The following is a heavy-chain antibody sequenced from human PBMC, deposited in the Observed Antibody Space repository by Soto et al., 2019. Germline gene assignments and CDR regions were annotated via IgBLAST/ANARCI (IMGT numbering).Heavy chain of an antibody. CDR2: IYYSGST. CDR1: GGSISSYY. J-gene: IGHJ4*02. CDR3: ARTGYYDSSGYYWSFDY. V-gene: IGHV4-59*08. D-gene: IGHD3-22*01. Sequence: SETLSLTCTVSGGSISSYYWSWIRQPPGKGLEWIGYIYYSGSTNYNPSLKSRVTISVDTSKNQFSLRLSSVTAADTAVYYCARTGYYDSSGYYWSFDYWGQGTLVTVSS.